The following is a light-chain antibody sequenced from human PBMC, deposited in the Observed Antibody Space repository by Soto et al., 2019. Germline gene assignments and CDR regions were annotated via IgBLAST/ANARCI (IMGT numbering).Light chain of an antibody. CDR3: AAWDDSLSGVV. J-gene: IGLJ2*01. Sequence: QSVLTQPPSASGTPGQRVTLSCSGSSSNIGSNYVFWYQHLPGTAPKLLIYRNNQRPSGVPDRFSGSKSGTSASLAISGLRSEDETDYYCAAWDDSLSGVVFGGGTKLTV. CDR2: RNN. CDR1: SSNIGSNY. V-gene: IGLV1-47*01.